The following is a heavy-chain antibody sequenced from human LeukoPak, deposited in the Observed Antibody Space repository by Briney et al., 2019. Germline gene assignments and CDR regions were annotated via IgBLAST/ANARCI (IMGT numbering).Heavy chain of an antibody. Sequence: SETLSLTCTVSGGSISSYYWSWVRQPPGKGLEWIGYIYYSGSTNYNPSLKSRVTISVDTSKNQFSLKLSSVTAADTAVYYCARSTVVTPYFDYWGQGTLATVSS. CDR3: ARSTVVTPYFDY. CDR1: GGSISSYY. D-gene: IGHD4-23*01. CDR2: IYYSGST. V-gene: IGHV4-59*01. J-gene: IGHJ4*02.